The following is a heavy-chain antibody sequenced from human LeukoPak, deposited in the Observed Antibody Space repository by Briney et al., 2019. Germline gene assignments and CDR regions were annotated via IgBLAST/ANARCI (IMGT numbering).Heavy chain of an antibody. CDR3: ARLIAVAASDY. J-gene: IGHJ4*02. CDR1: GGSISSYY. V-gene: IGHV4-39*01. Sequence: NASETLSLTCTVSGGSISSYYWGWIRQPPGKGLEWIGSIYYSGSTYYNPSLKSRVTISVDTSKNQFSPKLSSVTAADTAVYYCARLIAVAASDYWGQGTLVTASS. CDR2: IYYSGST. D-gene: IGHD6-19*01.